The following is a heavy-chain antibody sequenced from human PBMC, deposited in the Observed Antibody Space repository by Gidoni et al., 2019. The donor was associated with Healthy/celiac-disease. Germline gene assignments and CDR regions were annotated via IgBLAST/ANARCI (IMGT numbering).Heavy chain of an antibody. Sequence: QVQLQESGPGLVKPSETLSLTCTVSGGSISSYYWSWIRQPPGKGLEWIGYIDYSGSTNYNPSLKSRVTISVDTSKNQFSLKLSSVTAADTAVYYCARDGGYCSGGSCATEYYGMDVWGQGTTVTVSS. CDR3: ARDGGYCSGGSCATEYYGMDV. V-gene: IGHV4-59*01. CDR1: GGSISSYY. CDR2: IDYSGST. D-gene: IGHD2-15*01. J-gene: IGHJ6*02.